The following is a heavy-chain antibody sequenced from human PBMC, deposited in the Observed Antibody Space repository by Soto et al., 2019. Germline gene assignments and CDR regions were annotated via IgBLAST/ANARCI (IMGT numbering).Heavy chain of an antibody. Sequence: EVQLVESGGGLVQPGRSLRLSCVASGFIADDYAMHWVRQAPGKGLEWVSGISSNSATINYADSVKGRFTISRDNAKTSLFLQMNSLRPEDTAFYYCVKDMKWGGMTTIHYFASWGQGTLVTVSP. D-gene: IGHD4-17*01. J-gene: IGHJ4*02. V-gene: IGHV3-9*02. CDR1: GFIADDYA. CDR3: VKDMKWGGMTTIHYFAS. CDR2: ISSNSATI.